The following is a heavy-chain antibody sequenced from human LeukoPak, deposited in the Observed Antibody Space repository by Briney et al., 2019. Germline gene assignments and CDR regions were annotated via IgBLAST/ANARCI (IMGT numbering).Heavy chain of an antibody. J-gene: IGHJ4*02. CDR3: ARNGYDSSGYYYMPFDY. D-gene: IGHD3-22*01. CDR1: GGSISSSSYY. CDR2: IYYSGST. V-gene: IGHV4-39*01. Sequence: SETLSLTCTVSGGSISSSSYYWGWIRQPPGKGLEWIGSIYYSGSTYYNPSLKSRVTISVDTSKNQFSLKLSSVTAADTAVYYCARNGYDSSGYYYMPFDYWGQGTLVTVSS.